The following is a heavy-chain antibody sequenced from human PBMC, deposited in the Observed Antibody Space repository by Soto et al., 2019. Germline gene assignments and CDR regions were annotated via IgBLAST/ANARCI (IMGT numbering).Heavy chain of an antibody. J-gene: IGHJ5*02. V-gene: IGHV3-30*18. CDR3: AKSGSAVVVVADTLDYFWFDP. CDR1: GFTFSSYG. CDR2: ISYDGSNK. Sequence: GGSLRLSCAASGFTFSSYGMHWVRQAPGKGLEWVAVISYDGSNKYYADSVKGRFTISRDNSKNTLYLQMNSLRAADTAVYYCAKSGSAVVVVADTLDYFWFDPRGQGTQVTVSS. D-gene: IGHD2-15*01.